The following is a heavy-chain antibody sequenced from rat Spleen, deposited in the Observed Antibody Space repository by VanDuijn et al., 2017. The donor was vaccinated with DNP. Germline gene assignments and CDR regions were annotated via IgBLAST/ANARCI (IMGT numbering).Heavy chain of an antibody. D-gene: IGHD1-11*01. CDR1: GFTFNNYW. J-gene: IGHJ2*01. CDR3: VRDIEGY. Sequence: EVQLVESGGGLVQPGRSLKLSCVASGFTFNNYWMTWVRQVPGKGLEWVATITSTGGSTYYPDSVKGRFTISRDNAKNTLYLQMNSLRSEDTATYYCVRDIEGYWGQGVMVTVSS. V-gene: IGHV5-31*01. CDR2: ITSTGGST.